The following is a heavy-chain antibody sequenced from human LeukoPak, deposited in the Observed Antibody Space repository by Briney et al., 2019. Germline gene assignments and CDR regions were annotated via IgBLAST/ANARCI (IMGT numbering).Heavy chain of an antibody. CDR1: GGSISSSSYY. Sequence: KASETLSLTCTVSGGSISSSSYYWGWIRQPPGKGLEWIGSIYYSGSTYYNPSLKSRVTISVDSSKNQFSLKLSSVTAADTAVYYCARQGMERIPLVRNNLGAFDVWGQGTMVTVSS. V-gene: IGHV4-39*01. CDR2: IYYSGST. J-gene: IGHJ3*01. D-gene: IGHD3-10*01. CDR3: ARQGMERIPLVRNNLGAFDV.